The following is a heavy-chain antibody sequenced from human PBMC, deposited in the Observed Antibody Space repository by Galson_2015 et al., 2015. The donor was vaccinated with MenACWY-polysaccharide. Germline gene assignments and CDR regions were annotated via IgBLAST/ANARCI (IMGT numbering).Heavy chain of an antibody. D-gene: IGHD3-10*01. CDR1: GFTFSSYA. J-gene: IGHJ3*02. V-gene: IGHV3-23*01. Sequence: SLRLSCAASGFTFSSYAMSWVRQAPGQGLEWVSAISGGGDTTYYADSVKGRFTISRDNSKNTLFLQMSSLRAEDTAVYYCAKDGWFEGGSSTVDIWGQGTLVTVSS. CDR3: AKDGWFEGGSSTVDI. CDR2: ISGGGDTT.